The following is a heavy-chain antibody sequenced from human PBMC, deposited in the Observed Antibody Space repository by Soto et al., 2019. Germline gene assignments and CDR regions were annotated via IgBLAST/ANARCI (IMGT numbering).Heavy chain of an antibody. CDR1: GGTFSSYA. V-gene: IGHV1-69*12. D-gene: IGHD2-15*01. CDR3: ARGRPYCSGGSCYGY. CDR2: LIPIFGTA. Sequence: QVQLVQSGAEVKKPGSSVKVSCKASGGTFSSYAISWVRQAPGQGLEWMGGLIPIFGTANYAQKFQGRVTITADESTSTGYMELRSLRSEDTAVYYCARGRPYCSGGSCYGYWGQGTLVTVSS. J-gene: IGHJ4*02.